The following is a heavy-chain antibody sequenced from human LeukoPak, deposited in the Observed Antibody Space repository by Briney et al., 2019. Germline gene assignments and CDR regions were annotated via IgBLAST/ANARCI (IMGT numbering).Heavy chain of an antibody. D-gene: IGHD1-26*01. CDR1: GGSINSYY. V-gene: IGHV4-59*08. CDR3: ARHRTGSYYDAFDI. J-gene: IGHJ3*02. CDR2: IYYSGTT. Sequence: PSETLSLTCTVSGGSINSYYWSWIRQPPGKGVEWIGYIYYSGTTNYNPSLKSRITISVDTSKNQFSLKLSSVTAADTAVYYCARHRTGSYYDAFDIWGQGTMVTVSS.